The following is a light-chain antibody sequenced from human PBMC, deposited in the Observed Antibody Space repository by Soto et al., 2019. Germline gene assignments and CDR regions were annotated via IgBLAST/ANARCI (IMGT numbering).Light chain of an antibody. J-gene: IGLJ2*01. Sequence: QSALTQPPSASGSPGQSVTISCTGTSSDVGGYNFVSWYQQHPGEAPKLIIYEVSRRPSGVPDRFSGSKSGNTASLAVSGLQADDEADYYCSSYGGTDIVIFGGGTQLTVL. CDR3: SSYGGTDIVI. V-gene: IGLV2-8*01. CDR1: SSDVGGYNF. CDR2: EVS.